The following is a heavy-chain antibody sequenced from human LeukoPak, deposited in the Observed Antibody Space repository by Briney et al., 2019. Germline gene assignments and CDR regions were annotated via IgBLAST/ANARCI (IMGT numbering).Heavy chain of an antibody. CDR1: GYTFTSYY. CDR2: IKPSGGST. J-gene: IGHJ3*02. Sequence: GASVKVSCKASGYTFTSYYMHWVRQAPGQGLEWMGIIKPSGGSTSYAQKFQGRVTMTRDMSTSTVYMELSSLRSEDTAVYYCARAPPIYYDSSGTHAFDIWGQGTMVTVSS. V-gene: IGHV1-46*01. CDR3: ARAPPIYYDSSGTHAFDI. D-gene: IGHD3-22*01.